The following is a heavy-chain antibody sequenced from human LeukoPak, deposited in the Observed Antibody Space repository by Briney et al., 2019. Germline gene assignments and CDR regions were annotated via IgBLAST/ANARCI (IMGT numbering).Heavy chain of an antibody. CDR1: GFTFSSYA. D-gene: IGHD3-3*01. J-gene: IGHJ5*02. V-gene: IGHV3-23*01. Sequence: EGSLRLSCAASGFTFSSYAMSWVRQAPGKGLEWVSAISGSGGSTYYADSVKGRFTISRDNSKNTLYLQMNSLRAEDTAVYYCAKGSVKYYDFWSGYLNWFDPWGQGTLVTVSS. CDR2: ISGSGGST. CDR3: AKGSVKYYDFWSGYLNWFDP.